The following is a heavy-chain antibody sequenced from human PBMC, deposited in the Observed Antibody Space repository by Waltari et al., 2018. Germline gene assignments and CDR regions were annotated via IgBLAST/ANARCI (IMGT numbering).Heavy chain of an antibody. CDR2: IVVGSGNT. V-gene: IGHV1-58*01. CDR3: AADQGPMGYYYMDV. Sequence: QMQLVQSGPEVKKPGTSVKVSCKASGFTFTSSAVQWVRQARGQRLEWIGWIVVGSGNTNYAQKFQERVTITRDMSTSTAYMELSSLRSEDTAVYYCAADQGPMGYYYMDVWGKGTTVTVSS. CDR1: GFTFTSSA. J-gene: IGHJ6*03.